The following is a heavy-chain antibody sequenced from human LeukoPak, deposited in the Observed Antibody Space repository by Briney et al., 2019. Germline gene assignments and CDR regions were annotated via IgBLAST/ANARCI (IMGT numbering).Heavy chain of an antibody. D-gene: IGHD4-17*01. CDR1: GFTINIYA. V-gene: IGHV3-23*01. CDR2: ITVNGGGI. CDR3: AKDPDGDYVGAFDG. J-gene: IGHJ3*01. Sequence: GGSLRLSCAPSGFTINIYAMTWVRQAPGKGLEWVSSITVNGGGISYADSVKGRFTISRDNSKNTLYLQMNSLRAEDTAVYYCAKDPDGDYVGAFDGWDQGTRVTVSS.